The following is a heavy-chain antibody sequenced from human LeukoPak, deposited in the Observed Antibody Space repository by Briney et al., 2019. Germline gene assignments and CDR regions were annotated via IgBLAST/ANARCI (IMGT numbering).Heavy chain of an antibody. J-gene: IGHJ4*02. CDR3: ARVSGTYWGHYDY. D-gene: IGHD1-26*01. Sequence: GGSLRLSCAASGFTFSDHYMDWVRQAPGKGLEWVGRTRNRANSYTTEYAASVKGRFTISRDDSKNSVFLQMNSLKTEDTAVYFCARVSGTYWGHYDYWGQGTLVTVSS. V-gene: IGHV3-72*01. CDR1: GFTFSDHY. CDR2: TRNRANSYTT.